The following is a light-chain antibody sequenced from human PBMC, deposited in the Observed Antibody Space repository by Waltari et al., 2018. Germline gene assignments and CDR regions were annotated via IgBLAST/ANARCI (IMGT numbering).Light chain of an antibody. CDR1: QSVGRY. CDR3: QMYVRLPVT. CDR2: DAS. J-gene: IGKJ1*01. V-gene: IGKV3-20*01. Sequence: EIVLTQSPGTLSLSPGERATLSCRASQSVGRYLAWYKQQHGQAPRLLIYDASTRATGIPGMFSGGVSGTYFSLTISRLEPEDFAVYDCQMYVRLPVTFGQGTKVEI.